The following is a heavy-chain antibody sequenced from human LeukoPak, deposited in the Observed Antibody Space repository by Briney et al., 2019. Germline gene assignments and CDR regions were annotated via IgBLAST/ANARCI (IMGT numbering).Heavy chain of an antibody. CDR2: INPNSGGT. CDR3: ARPTGGPDAFDI. CDR1: GYTLAELS. V-gene: IGHV1-2*02. D-gene: IGHD2-15*01. J-gene: IGHJ3*02. Sequence: ASLKVSRTVSGYTLAELSMHWVRQAAAHGLAGMGWINPNSGGTNYAQKFQGRVTMTRDTSISTAYMELSRLRSDDTAVYYCARPTGGPDAFDIWGQGTMVTVSS.